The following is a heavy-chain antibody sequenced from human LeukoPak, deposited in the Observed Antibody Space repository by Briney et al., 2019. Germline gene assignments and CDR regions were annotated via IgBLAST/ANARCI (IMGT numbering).Heavy chain of an antibody. CDR1: GFTFSSYW. Sequence: PGGSLRLSCAASGFTFSSYWMSRVRQAPGKGLEWVANIKQDGSEKYYVDSVKGRFTISRDNAKNSLYLQMNSLRAEDTAVYYCARGSTAMVTRAFDIWGQGTMVTVSS. D-gene: IGHD5-18*01. CDR3: ARGSTAMVTRAFDI. J-gene: IGHJ3*02. V-gene: IGHV3-7*01. CDR2: IKQDGSEK.